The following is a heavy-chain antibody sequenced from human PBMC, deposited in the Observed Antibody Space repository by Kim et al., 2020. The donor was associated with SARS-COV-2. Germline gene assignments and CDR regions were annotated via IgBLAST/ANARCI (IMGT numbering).Heavy chain of an antibody. CDR2: GTVT. Sequence: GTVTHYADSVKGRFTISRDNTKNTVYLQMNSLRAEDTAVYYCARESESVDYWGQGTLVTVSA. J-gene: IGHJ4*02. CDR3: ARESESVDY. V-gene: IGHV3-74*01. D-gene: IGHD3-3*01.